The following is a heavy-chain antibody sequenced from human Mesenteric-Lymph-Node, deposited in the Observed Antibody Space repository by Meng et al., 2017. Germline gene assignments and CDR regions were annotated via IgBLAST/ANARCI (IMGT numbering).Heavy chain of an antibody. Sequence: PGLSKRHHTPPPRCTITGDTVSSNCAALNWITHPPSRGHEWLGMTYNRSKVFNDYAVSVKCRITINPDTSKNQFSLHLNTLTPEDTSVYYCARDSSSSAYSPFDYWGQGTLVTVSS. V-gene: IGHV6-1*01. CDR2: TYNRSKVFN. D-gene: IGHD3-22*01. CDR1: GDTVSSNCAA. CDR3: ARDSSSSAYSPFDY. J-gene: IGHJ4*02.